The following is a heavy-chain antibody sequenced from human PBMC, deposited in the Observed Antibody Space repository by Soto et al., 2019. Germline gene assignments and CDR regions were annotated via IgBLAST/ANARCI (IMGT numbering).Heavy chain of an antibody. CDR1: GYSISSGYY. D-gene: IGHD3-3*01. CDR3: ARAPYYDLWSGYQPLHFDY. V-gene: IGHV4-38-2*01. Sequence: SETLALTCAVSGYSISSGYYWGWIRQPPGKGLEWIGSIYHSGSTYYNPSLKSRVTISVDTSKTQFSLKLRSVTAADTAVYYCARAPYYDLWSGYQPLHFDYWGQRNLIT. CDR2: IYHSGST. J-gene: IGHJ4*02.